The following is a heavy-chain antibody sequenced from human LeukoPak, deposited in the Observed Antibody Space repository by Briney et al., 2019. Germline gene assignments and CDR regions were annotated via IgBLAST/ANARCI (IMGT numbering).Heavy chain of an antibody. CDR3: ARGNGEQQLTGDY. CDR1: GGSISSGDYY. V-gene: IGHV4-30-4*01. J-gene: IGHJ4*02. D-gene: IGHD6-13*01. CDR2: VYYTGGT. Sequence: PSQTLSLTCSVSGGSISSGDYYWTWIRQPPGKGLEWIGYVYYTGGTDYNPSLRSRVTISGDTSKNQFSLKLTSVTAADTAVYYCARGNGEQQLTGDYWGQGTLVTVSS.